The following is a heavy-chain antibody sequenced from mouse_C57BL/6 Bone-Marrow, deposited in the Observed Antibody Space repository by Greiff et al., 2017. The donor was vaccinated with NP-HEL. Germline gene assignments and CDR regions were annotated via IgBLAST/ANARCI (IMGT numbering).Heavy chain of an antibody. Sequence: EVKLVESGEGLVKPGGSLKLSCAASGFTFSSYAMSWVRQTPEKRLEWVAYISSGGDYIYYAHTVTGRFTISRDTASTTPYLQISSLKSEDAAVYYCTDAYDGSCWCFDVGGTGTTVTVSS. CDR2: ISSGGDYI. J-gene: IGHJ1*03. CDR3: TDAYDGSCWCFDV. D-gene: IGHD2-10*01. V-gene: IGHV5-9-1*02. CDR1: GFTFSSYA.